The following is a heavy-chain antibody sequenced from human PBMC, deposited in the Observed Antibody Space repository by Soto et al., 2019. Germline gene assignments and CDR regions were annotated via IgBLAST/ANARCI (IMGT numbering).Heavy chain of an antibody. V-gene: IGHV1-69*01. J-gene: IGHJ5*02. CDR3: ASQNRNYYDSSGYDWFDP. CDR2: IIPIFGTA. CDR1: GGTFSSYA. Sequence: QVQLVQSGAEVKKPGSSVKVSCKASGGTFSSYAISWVQQAPGQGLEWMGGIIPIFGTANYAQKFQGRVTITADESTSTAYMELSSLRSEDTAVYYCASQNRNYYDSSGYDWFDPWGQGTLVTVSS. D-gene: IGHD3-22*01.